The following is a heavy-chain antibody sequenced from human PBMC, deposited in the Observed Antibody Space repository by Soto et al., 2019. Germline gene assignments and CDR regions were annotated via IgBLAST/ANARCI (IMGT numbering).Heavy chain of an antibody. CDR1: GDSISSGDYF. Sequence: SLTCTVSGDSISSGDYFWSWIRQPPGKGLEWIGYIYYSGTTYTNPSLRSQVAISLDTSKNHFSLTLSSVTAADTAVYYCARGPSGDKVHYWGQGALVTVSS. CDR2: IYYSGTT. J-gene: IGHJ4*02. V-gene: IGHV4-30-4*01. CDR3: ARGPSGDKVHY. D-gene: IGHD7-27*01.